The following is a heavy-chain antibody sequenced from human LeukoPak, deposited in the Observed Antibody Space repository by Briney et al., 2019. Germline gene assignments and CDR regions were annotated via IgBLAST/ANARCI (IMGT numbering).Heavy chain of an antibody. Sequence: PSETLSLTCTVSGGSVISGSSYWNWIRQPPGKGLEWIGYVYYSGSTNYNPSLKSRVTISVDTSKNQFSLKLSSVTAAGTAVYYCARARSGYDFFVDYWGQGTLVTVSS. CDR3: ARARSGYDFFVDY. J-gene: IGHJ4*02. D-gene: IGHD5-12*01. V-gene: IGHV4-61*01. CDR1: GGSVISGSSY. CDR2: VYYSGST.